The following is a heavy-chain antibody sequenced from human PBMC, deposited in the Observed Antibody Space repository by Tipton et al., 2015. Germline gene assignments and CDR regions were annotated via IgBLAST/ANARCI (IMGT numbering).Heavy chain of an antibody. V-gene: IGHV4-59*01. CDR2: IYYTGPT. D-gene: IGHD4-23*01. Sequence: LKLSCSVSGGSLNDYYWSWIRQSPGKGLEWIGYIYYTGPTKYNPFLKSRVNISVDRAKNQFSLQLSSVTVADSAVYYCARTKYNRLRWYFDPWGKGTLVTVSS. CDR1: GGSLNDYY. CDR3: ARTKYNRLRWYFDP. J-gene: IGHJ5*02.